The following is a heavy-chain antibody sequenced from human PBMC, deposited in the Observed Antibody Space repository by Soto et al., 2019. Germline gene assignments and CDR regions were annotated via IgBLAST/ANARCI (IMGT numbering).Heavy chain of an antibody. D-gene: IGHD2-8*01. J-gene: IGHJ5*02. CDR1: GGSFSGYY. V-gene: IGHV4-34*01. CDR3: ARVAHPPRYCTNGVCYTGLFDP. Sequence: SETLSLTCAVYGGSFSGYYWSWIRQPPGKGLEWIGEINHSGSTNYNPSLKSRVTISVDTSKNQFSLKLSSVTAADTAVYYCARVAHPPRYCTNGVCYTGLFDPWGQGTLVTVSS. CDR2: INHSGST.